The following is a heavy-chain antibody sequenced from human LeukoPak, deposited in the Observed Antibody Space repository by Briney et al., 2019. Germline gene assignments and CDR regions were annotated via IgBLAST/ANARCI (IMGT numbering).Heavy chain of an antibody. D-gene: IGHD3-22*01. Sequence: ASVKVSCKASGYTFTSYGISWVRQAPGQGLEWMGWISAYNGNTNYAQKLQGRVTMTTDTSTSTAYMELRSLRSDDTAAYYCARGRVHYYDSSGYDYWGQGTLVTVSS. J-gene: IGHJ4*02. CDR1: GYTFTSYG. CDR3: ARGRVHYYDSSGYDY. V-gene: IGHV1-18*01. CDR2: ISAYNGNT.